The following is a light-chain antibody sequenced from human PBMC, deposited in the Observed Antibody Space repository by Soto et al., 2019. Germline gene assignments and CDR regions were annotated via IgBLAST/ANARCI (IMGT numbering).Light chain of an antibody. CDR1: QSVNIY. J-gene: IGKJ4*01. CDR3: QQYDDWLRLT. CDR2: GAS. Sequence: VMKQSPATLSVSPGERATLSCRASQSVNIYLAWYQQKPGQAPRLLIFGASYRATGIPARFSGSGSGTEFNLTISSLQSEDFAVYFCQQYDDWLRLTFGGGTKVDI. V-gene: IGKV3D-15*01.